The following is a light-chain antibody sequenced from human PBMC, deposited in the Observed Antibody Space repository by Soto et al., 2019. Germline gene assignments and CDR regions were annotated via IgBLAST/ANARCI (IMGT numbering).Light chain of an antibody. V-gene: IGKV3-15*01. CDR1: QSVSTN. CDR2: GAS. J-gene: IGKJ1*01. Sequence: EIVMTQSPATLSVSPGASATLSCRASQSVSTNLAWYQQKPGQVPRVLIYGASTRATEIPARFSGSGSGTECTLTIDSLQSEDFAVYYCQQYNNWPRTFGQGTKVDIK. CDR3: QQYNNWPRT.